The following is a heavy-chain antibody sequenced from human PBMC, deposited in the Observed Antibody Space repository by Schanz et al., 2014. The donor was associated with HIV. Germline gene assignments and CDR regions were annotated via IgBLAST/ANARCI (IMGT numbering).Heavy chain of an antibody. D-gene: IGHD1-26*01. V-gene: IGHV3-9*01. J-gene: IGHJ6*02. Sequence: EVQLLESGGGLVQPGGSLRLSCAASGFTFEDYAMHWVRQAPGKGLEWVSGMSWNRRRIGYADSVKGRFSISRDNAKNLLFLEMNSLRVEDTALYYCAKGIMGATEYYYGMDVWGQGTMVTVSS. CDR2: MSWNRRRI. CDR3: AKGIMGATEYYYGMDV. CDR1: GFTFEDYA.